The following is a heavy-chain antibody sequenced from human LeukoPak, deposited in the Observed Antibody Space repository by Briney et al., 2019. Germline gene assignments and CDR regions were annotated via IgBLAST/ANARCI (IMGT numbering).Heavy chain of an antibody. V-gene: IGHV4-34*01. CDR1: GESFSGYY. D-gene: IGHD1-20*01. J-gene: IGHJ6*04. CDR3: ARHVLTGNADV. Sequence: SETLSLTCAVYGESFSGYYWSWIRQPPGKGLEWIAEINHSGSSNYNPSLKSRVTISVDTSKNQLSLKLSSVTAADTAVYYCARHVLTGNADVWGKGTTVTVSS. CDR2: INHSGSS.